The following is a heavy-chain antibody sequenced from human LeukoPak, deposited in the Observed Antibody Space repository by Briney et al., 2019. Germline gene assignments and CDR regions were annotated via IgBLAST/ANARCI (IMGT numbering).Heavy chain of an antibody. V-gene: IGHV1-69*06. D-gene: IGHD3-22*01. J-gene: IGHJ6*03. Sequence: GASVKVSCKASGGTFSSYAISWVRQAPGQGLEWMGGIIPIFGTANYAQKFQGRVTITADKSTSTAYMELSSLRSEDTAVYYCARDSCSSRGGYYYDSSGSSKICYYYYMDVWGKGTTVTVSS. CDR2: IIPIFGTA. CDR1: GGTFSSYA. CDR3: ARDSCSSRGGYYYDSSGSSKICYYYYMDV.